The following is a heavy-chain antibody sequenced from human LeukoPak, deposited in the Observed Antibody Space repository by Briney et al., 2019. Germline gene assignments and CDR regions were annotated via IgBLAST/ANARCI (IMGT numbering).Heavy chain of an antibody. CDR2: INPNSGGT. J-gene: IGHJ6*04. V-gene: IGHV1-2*02. CDR1: GYIFTGYF. D-gene: IGHD5-18*01. CDR3: VRSGYGYGYGWDVDV. Sequence: VKVSCKASGYIFTGYFIYWVRQAPGQGLEWMGWINPNSGGTNYAQNFQGRVTMTRDTSISTAYMELSRLRSDDTAVYYCVRSGYGYGYGWDVDVWGKGTTVTVSS.